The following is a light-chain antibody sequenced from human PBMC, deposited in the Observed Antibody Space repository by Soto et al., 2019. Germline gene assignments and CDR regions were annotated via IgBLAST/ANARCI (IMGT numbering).Light chain of an antibody. Sequence: DIQMTQSPSSLSASVGDRVTITCRASQEINNFLAWYQQRPGKAPKLLIFGASTLQSGVPSRFSGSGYGTDFTLTISSLQPEDVATYYCQQYENLPFTFGPGTKVDV. CDR2: GAS. V-gene: IGKV1-27*01. CDR1: QEINNF. J-gene: IGKJ3*01. CDR3: QQYENLPFT.